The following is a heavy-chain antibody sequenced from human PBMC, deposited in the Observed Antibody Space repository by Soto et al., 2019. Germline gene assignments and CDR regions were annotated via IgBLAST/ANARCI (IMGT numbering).Heavy chain of an antibody. V-gene: IGHV4-59*08. CDR3: AGHGSGTRWFAP. CDR1: GGSISSHG. J-gene: IGHJ5*02. Sequence: PSETLSLTCTVFGGSISSHGWNWIRQPPKKRLEWIGYIYYTGTTNYNPSLKSRVTISVDTSKKQFSLTLTSVTAADSVVYYCAGHGSGTRWFAPCGQGTLVTVSS. CDR2: IYYTGTT. D-gene: IGHD3-10*01.